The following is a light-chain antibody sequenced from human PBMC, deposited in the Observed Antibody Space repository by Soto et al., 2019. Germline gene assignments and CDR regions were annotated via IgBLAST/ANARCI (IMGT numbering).Light chain of an antibody. J-gene: IGKJ4*01. Sequence: IVLTQSPGTLSLSPGERATLSCRASQSVSSSYLAWYQQKPGQAPRLLIYGASSRATGIPDRFSGSGSGTDFTLTISRLAPEDFAVYYCQQYGSSPLTFGGGTKVEI. CDR1: QSVSSSY. V-gene: IGKV3-20*01. CDR3: QQYGSSPLT. CDR2: GAS.